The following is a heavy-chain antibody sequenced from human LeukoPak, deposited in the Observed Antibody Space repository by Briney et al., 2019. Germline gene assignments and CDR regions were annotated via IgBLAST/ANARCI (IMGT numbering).Heavy chain of an antibody. J-gene: IGHJ6*03. V-gene: IGHV4-39*01. Sequence: SETLSLTCTVSGGSISSSSYYWGWIRQPPGKGLEWIGSIYYSGSTYYNPSLKSRVTISVDTSENQFSLKLSSVTAADTAVYYCARQGSGYPYYYYYYMDVWGKGTTVTVSS. CDR3: ARQGSGYPYYYYYYMDV. CDR1: GGSISSSSYY. D-gene: IGHD3-22*01. CDR2: IYYSGST.